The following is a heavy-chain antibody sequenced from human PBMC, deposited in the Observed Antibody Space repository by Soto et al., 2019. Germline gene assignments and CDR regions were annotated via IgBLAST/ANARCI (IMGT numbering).Heavy chain of an antibody. Sequence: SETLSLTCTVSGGYFSSYCWSWLRQPPGNGLEWIGYLYYSRSPNYDPSLKSRVTVSVDSSKNQFSLKLRAVNAADTAVYYCARLGDCYDSSGYVGAWFDPRGQGTLVT. J-gene: IGHJ5*02. D-gene: IGHD3-22*01. CDR2: LYYSRSP. CDR1: GGYFSSYC. CDR3: ARLGDCYDSSGYVGAWFDP. V-gene: IGHV4-59*01.